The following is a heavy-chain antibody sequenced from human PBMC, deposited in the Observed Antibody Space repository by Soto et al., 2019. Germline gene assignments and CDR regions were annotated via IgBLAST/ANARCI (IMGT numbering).Heavy chain of an antibody. CDR2: ISGSGDNT. J-gene: IGHJ4*02. Sequence: GGSLRLSCAASGFTFSSYAMSWVRQAPGKGLEWVSTISGSGDNTHYGDSVKGRFTSSRDNSKKTVNLQMNSLRAEDTAVYYCAKTYYYESSGYWPDYWGQGTLVTVSS. D-gene: IGHD3-22*01. CDR1: GFTFSSYA. CDR3: AKTYYYESSGYWPDY. V-gene: IGHV3-23*01.